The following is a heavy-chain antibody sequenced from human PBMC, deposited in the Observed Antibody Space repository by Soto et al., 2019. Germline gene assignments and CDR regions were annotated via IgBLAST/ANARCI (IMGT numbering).Heavy chain of an antibody. Sequence: QVQLQESGPGLVKPSETLSLTCTVSGDSMTKYYWSWIRQPAGKGLEWIGRIYTSGSTNCNPSLKSRVTMSIDTSNKHFSLSLKSVTAADTAVYYCARTVGAAYYFDFWGQGALVTVSS. CDR1: GDSMTKYY. CDR3: ARTVGAAYYFDF. J-gene: IGHJ4*02. CDR2: IYTSGST. D-gene: IGHD1-26*01. V-gene: IGHV4-4*07.